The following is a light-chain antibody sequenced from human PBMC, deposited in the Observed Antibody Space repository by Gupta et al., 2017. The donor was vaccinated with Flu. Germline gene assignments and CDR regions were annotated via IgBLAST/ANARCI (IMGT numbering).Light chain of an antibody. CDR2: SNS. Sequence: SVLTPPLSVSGTPARWFTISCPGSSSNIGSTTVTWYQQIPGTAPKLLMYSNSQRPSGVPDRFSGSKSGTSASLAISGLQSEDEADYYCAAWDDSLNAWVFGGGTKLTVL. CDR3: AAWDDSLNAWV. CDR1: SSNIGSTT. J-gene: IGLJ3*02. V-gene: IGLV1-44*01.